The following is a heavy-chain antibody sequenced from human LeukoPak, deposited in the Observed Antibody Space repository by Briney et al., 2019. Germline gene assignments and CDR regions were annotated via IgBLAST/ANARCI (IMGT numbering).Heavy chain of an antibody. CDR3: ARGKYYYDSSGYYYVSP. V-gene: IGHV4-34*01. CDR1: GGSFSGYY. D-gene: IGHD3-22*01. CDR2: INHSGST. J-gene: IGHJ5*02. Sequence: PSETLSLTCAVYGGSFSGYYWSWIRQPPGKGLEWIGEINHSGSTNYNPSLKSRVTISVDTSKNQFSLKLGSVTAADTAAYYCARGKYYYDSSGYYYVSPWGQGTLVTVSS.